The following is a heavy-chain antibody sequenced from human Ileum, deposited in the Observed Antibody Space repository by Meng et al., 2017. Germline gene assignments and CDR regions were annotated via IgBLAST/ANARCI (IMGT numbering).Heavy chain of an antibody. D-gene: IGHD3-9*01. CDR2: IIGSGNNI. V-gene: IGHV3-21*01. CDR1: GFTFSPYT. J-gene: IGHJ4*02. CDR3: ARERAGYYYDY. Sequence: EGQLVESGGGLVKPGGSLRLFCAASGFTFSPYTMDWVRQAPGKGLEWVSSIIGSGNNIYYADSVKGRFTISRDNAKSSLYLQMNSLRDEDTAVYYCARERAGYYYDYWGQGTLVTVSS.